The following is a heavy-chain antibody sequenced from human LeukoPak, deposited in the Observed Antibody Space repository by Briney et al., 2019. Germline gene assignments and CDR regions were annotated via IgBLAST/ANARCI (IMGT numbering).Heavy chain of an antibody. CDR1: GGSISSYY. D-gene: IGHD3-9*01. J-gene: IGHJ3*02. Sequence: SETLSLTCTVSGGSISSYYWSWIRQPPGKGLEWIGYIYYSGSTNYNPSLKSRVTISVDTSKYQCSLKLSSVTAADTAVYYCARAPPLRYSPDAFDIWGQGTMVTVSS. CDR3: ARAPPLRYSPDAFDI. V-gene: IGHV4-59*01. CDR2: IYYSGST.